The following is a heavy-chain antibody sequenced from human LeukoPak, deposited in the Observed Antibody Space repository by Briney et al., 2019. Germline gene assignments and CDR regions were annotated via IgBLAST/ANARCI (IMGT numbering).Heavy chain of an antibody. D-gene: IGHD3-22*01. CDR2: ISYDGSNK. Sequence: GGSLRLSCAASGFTFSSYGMHWVRQAPGKGLEWVAVISYDGSNKYYADSVKGRFTISRDNSKNTLYLQMNSLRAEDTAVYYCAKDKVRDYYDSSGYNYYFDYWGQGTLVTVSS. CDR3: AKDKVRDYYDSSGYNYYFDY. J-gene: IGHJ4*02. V-gene: IGHV3-30*18. CDR1: GFTFSSYG.